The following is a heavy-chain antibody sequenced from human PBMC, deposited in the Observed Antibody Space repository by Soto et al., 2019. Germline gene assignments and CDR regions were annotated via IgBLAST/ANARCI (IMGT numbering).Heavy chain of an antibody. D-gene: IGHD2-2*01. CDR1: GFTFSNAW. J-gene: IGHJ4*02. CDR2: IKSKTDGGTT. V-gene: IGHV3-15*07. Sequence: GGSLRLSCAASGFTFSNAWMNWVRQAPGKGLEWVGRIKSKTDGGTTDYAAPVKGRFTISRDDSKNTLYLQMNSLKTEDTAVYYCTTNTRNTRTCSSTSCYLWYFDYWGQGTLVTVSS. CDR3: TTNTRNTRTCSSTSCYLWYFDY.